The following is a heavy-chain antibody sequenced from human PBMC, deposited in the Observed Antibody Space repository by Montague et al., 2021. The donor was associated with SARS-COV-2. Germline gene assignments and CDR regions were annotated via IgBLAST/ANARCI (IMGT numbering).Heavy chain of an antibody. D-gene: IGHD3-9*01. CDR2: YYGSSST. J-gene: IGHJ4*02. V-gene: IGHV4-39*01. CDR1: GGSIRSSSYY. Sequence: SETLSLTCTVSGGSIRSSSYYWGWIRQRQGLGLEWIGSYYGSSSTYYTPTLKSRVTISLYKTKNQFYLRLSSATAADTAVYYCAKHRSTIFLCCMFDYWGQGTLVTVSS. CDR3: AKHRSTIFLCCMFDY.